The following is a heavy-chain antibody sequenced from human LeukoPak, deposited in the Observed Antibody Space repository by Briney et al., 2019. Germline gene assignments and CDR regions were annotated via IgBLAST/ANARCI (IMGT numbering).Heavy chain of an antibody. V-gene: IGHV4-34*01. CDR3: ARVYSGYDGYYYYYYYMDV. J-gene: IGHJ6*03. Sequence: SETLSLTCAVYGGSFSGYYWSWIRQPPGKGLEWIGEINHSGSTNYNPSLKSRVTISVDTSKNQFSLKLSSVTAADTAVYYCARVYSGYDGYYYYYYYMDVWGKGTTVTISS. CDR2: INHSGST. D-gene: IGHD5-12*01. CDR1: GGSFSGYY.